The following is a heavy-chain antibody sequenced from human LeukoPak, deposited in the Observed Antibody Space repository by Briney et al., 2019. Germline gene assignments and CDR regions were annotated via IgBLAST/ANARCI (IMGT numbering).Heavy chain of an antibody. V-gene: IGHV3-48*03. J-gene: IGHJ4*02. D-gene: IGHD4-23*01. CDR3: AGGMVTPFDY. Sequence: GGSLRLSCAASGFTFSSYEMNWVRQAPGKGLECVSYISSSGSTIYYADSVKGRFTISRDNAKNSLYLQMNSLRAEDMAVYYCAGGMVTPFDYWGQGTLVTVPS. CDR1: GFTFSSYE. CDR2: ISSSGSTI.